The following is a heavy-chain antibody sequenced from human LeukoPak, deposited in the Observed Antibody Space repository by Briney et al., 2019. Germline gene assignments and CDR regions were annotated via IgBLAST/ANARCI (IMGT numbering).Heavy chain of an antibody. CDR2: INSDGSST. CDR1: GFTFTTYA. J-gene: IGHJ4*02. CDR3: ARGGDDYVWGSPLDY. V-gene: IGHV3-74*01. Sequence: GGSLRLSCSASGFTFTTYAMTWVRQPPGKGLVWVSRINSDGSSTSYADSVKGRFTISRDNAKNTLYLQMNSLRAEDTAVYYCARGGDDYVWGSPLDYWGQGTLVTVSS. D-gene: IGHD3-16*01.